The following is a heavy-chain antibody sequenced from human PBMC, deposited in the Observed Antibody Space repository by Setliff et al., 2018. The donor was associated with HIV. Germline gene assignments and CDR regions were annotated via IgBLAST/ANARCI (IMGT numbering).Heavy chain of an antibody. D-gene: IGHD6-19*01. CDR1: GYTFSSYA. Sequence: ASVKVSCKGFGYTFSSYAVSWVRQAPGQGLEYMGYIIPNSGGTMFARKFQDRVTMTRDTSISTVYLELSRLTSDDTAVYFCARDPELKQWLVRSPSFYFDYWGQGTLVTVSS. CDR3: ARDPELKQWLVRSPSFYFDY. J-gene: IGHJ4*02. CDR2: IIPNSGGT. V-gene: IGHV1-2*02.